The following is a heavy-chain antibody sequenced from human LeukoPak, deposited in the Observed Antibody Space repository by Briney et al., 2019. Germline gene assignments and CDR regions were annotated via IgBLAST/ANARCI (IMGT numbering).Heavy chain of an antibody. CDR1: GGFISSGGYY. Sequence: SETLSLTCAVSGGFISSGGYYWSWIRQHPGKGLEWIGYIYYSESTYYNPSLKSRVTISVDTSKNQFSLKLSSVTAADTAVYYCAREGYGDYEEGIFDYWGQGTLVTVSS. D-gene: IGHD4-17*01. CDR2: IYYSEST. CDR3: AREGYGDYEEGIFDY. J-gene: IGHJ4*02. V-gene: IGHV4-31*11.